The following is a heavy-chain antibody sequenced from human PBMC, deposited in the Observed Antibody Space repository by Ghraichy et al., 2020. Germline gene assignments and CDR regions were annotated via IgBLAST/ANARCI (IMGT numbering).Heavy chain of an antibody. D-gene: IGHD5-12*01. J-gene: IGHJ4*02. CDR2: ISSSSSTI. Sequence: GGSLRLSCAASGFTFSSYAMNWVRQAPGKGLEWVSYISSSSSTIHYADSAKGRFTISRDNLQNSLYLQMNSLRAEDTAVYYCARAFGRATTDNNFDYWGQGTLVTVSS. CDR3: ARAFGRATTDNNFDY. CDR1: GFTFSSYA. V-gene: IGHV3-48*01.